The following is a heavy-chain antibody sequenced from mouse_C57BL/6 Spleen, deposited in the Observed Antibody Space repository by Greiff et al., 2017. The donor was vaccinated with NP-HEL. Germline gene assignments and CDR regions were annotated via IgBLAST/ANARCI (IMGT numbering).Heavy chain of an antibody. V-gene: IGHV1-66*01. CDR2: IYPGSGNT. CDR1: GYSFTSYY. CDR3: ARDYGSSRSYAMDY. Sequence: QVQLQQSGPELVKPGASVKISCKASGYSFTSYYIHWVKQRPGQGLEWIGWIYPGSGNTKYNEKFKGKATLTADTSSSTAYMQISSLTSEDSAVYYCARDYGSSRSYAMDYWGQGTSVTVSS. J-gene: IGHJ4*01. D-gene: IGHD1-1*01.